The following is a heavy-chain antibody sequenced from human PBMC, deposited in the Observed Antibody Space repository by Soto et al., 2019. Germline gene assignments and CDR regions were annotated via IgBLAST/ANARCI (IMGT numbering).Heavy chain of an antibody. Sequence: GGSLRLCCAASGFTFSGSAMHWVRQASGKGLEWVGRIKANNYATTYAASVKGRFTISRDDSKNTAYLQMNSLKTEDTAVYYCTRSESSGYYXSKGWGQGTLVTVSS. V-gene: IGHV3-73*01. J-gene: IGHJ4*02. CDR2: IKANNYAT. D-gene: IGHD3-22*01. CDR1: GFTFSGSA. CDR3: TRSESSGYYXSKG.